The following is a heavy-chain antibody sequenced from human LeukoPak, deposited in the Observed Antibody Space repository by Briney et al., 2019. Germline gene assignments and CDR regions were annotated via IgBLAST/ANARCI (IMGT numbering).Heavy chain of an antibody. V-gene: IGHV3-7*04. CDR2: INPDGSEQ. D-gene: IGHD3-22*01. CDR1: GFAFGSSW. J-gene: IGHJ4*02. Sequence: PGGSLRLSCAASGFAFGSSWMNWVRQAPGKGLEWVAKINPDGSEQDYVEPVKGRFTISRDNAKNSVSLVMDTVSAGDTAVYFCARGQRSDSGYSPFDSWGQGTLVTVSS. CDR3: ARGQRSDSGYSPFDS.